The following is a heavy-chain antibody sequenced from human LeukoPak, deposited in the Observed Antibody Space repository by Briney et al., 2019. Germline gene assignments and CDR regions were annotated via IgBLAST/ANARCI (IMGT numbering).Heavy chain of an antibody. Sequence: ASETLSLTCTVSGGSISSSSYYWGWIRQPPGKGLEWIGSIYYSGSTNYNPSLKSRVTISVDTSKNQFSLKLSSVTAADTAVYYCARQDSWFGEFFDYWGQGTLVTVSS. CDR3: ARQDSWFGEFFDY. CDR1: GGSISSSSYY. CDR2: IYYSGST. J-gene: IGHJ4*02. V-gene: IGHV4-39*01. D-gene: IGHD3-10*01.